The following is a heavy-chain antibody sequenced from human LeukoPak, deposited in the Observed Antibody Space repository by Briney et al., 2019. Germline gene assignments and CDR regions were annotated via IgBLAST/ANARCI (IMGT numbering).Heavy chain of an antibody. Sequence: SETLSLTCAVSGYSICSGYYWGWIRQPPGKGLEWIASKYHSGSTYYNPSLKSRVTISVDKSKNQFSLKLSSLTAADTAVYYCARDGSTGYFDYWGQGTLVTVSS. D-gene: IGHD1-14*01. V-gene: IGHV4-38-2*02. CDR2: KYHSGST. J-gene: IGHJ4*02. CDR3: ARDGSTGYFDY. CDR1: GYSICSGYY.